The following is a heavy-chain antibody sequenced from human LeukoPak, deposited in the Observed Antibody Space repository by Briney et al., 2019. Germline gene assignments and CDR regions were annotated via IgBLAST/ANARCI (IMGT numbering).Heavy chain of an antibody. CDR1: GYIFTDYA. D-gene: IGHD4-17*01. J-gene: IGHJ4*02. Sequence: ASVKVSCKASGYIFTDYAIQWVRQAPGQGLEWMGWINAGNGKTKYSQKFQGRVTITRDTSASTAYMELSGLRSEDTAVYYCARDRWTSTVTTYYLDYWGQGTLVTVSS. V-gene: IGHV1-3*01. CDR2: INAGNGKT. CDR3: ARDRWTSTVTTYYLDY.